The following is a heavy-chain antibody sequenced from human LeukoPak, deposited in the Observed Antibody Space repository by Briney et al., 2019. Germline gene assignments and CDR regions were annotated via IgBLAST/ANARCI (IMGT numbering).Heavy chain of an antibody. D-gene: IGHD6-13*01. V-gene: IGHV3-21*01. Sequence: PGGSLRLSCAASGFTFSSYSMNWVRQAPGKGLEWVSFISTSSHIYYADSVKGRFTTSRDNAKNSLYLQMNSLRAEDTAVYYCARDPDSSSWYQKAFDIWGQGTMVTVSS. CDR2: ISTSSHI. CDR1: GFTFSSYS. CDR3: ARDPDSSSWYQKAFDI. J-gene: IGHJ3*02.